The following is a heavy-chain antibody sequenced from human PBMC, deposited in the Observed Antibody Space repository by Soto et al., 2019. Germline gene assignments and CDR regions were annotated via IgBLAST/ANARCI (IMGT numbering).Heavy chain of an antibody. J-gene: IGHJ4*02. D-gene: IGHD2-21*02. CDR2: ISWNSGSI. Sequence: GGSLRLSCAASGFTFDDYAMHWVRQAPGKGLEWVSGISWNSGSIGYADSVKGRFTISRDNAKNSLYLQMNSLRAEDTALYYCARMSPRGDVDYWGQGTLVTVSS. CDR3: ARMSPRGDVDY. CDR1: GFTFDDYA. V-gene: IGHV3-9*01.